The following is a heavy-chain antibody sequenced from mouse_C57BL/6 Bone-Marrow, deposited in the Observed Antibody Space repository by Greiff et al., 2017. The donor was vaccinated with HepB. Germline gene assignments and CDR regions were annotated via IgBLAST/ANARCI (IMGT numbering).Heavy chain of an antibody. Sequence: QVQLKESGAELARPGASVKMSCKASGYTFTSYTMHWVKQRPGQGLEWIGYINPSSGYTKYNQKFKDKATLTADKSSSTAYMQLSSLTSEDSAVYYCAGYLLYYYGSSYRYFDVWGTGTTVTVSS. V-gene: IGHV1-4*01. CDR1: GYTFTSYT. D-gene: IGHD1-1*01. CDR2: INPSSGYT. J-gene: IGHJ1*03. CDR3: AGYLLYYYGSSYRYFDV.